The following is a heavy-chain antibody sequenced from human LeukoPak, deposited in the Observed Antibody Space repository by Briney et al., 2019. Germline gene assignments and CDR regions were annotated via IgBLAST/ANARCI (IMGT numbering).Heavy chain of an antibody. V-gene: IGHV3-30*18. CDR1: GFTFSSYG. D-gene: IGHD3-10*01. CDR2: ISYDGSIK. CDR3: AKDESGSYYLVDYYYYGMDV. Sequence: PGGSLRLSCAASGFTFSSYGMHWVRQAPGKGLEWVAVISYDGSIKYYADSVKGRFTISRDNSKNTLYLQMNSLRAEDTAVYYCAKDESGSYYLVDYYYYGMDVWGKGTTVTVSS. J-gene: IGHJ6*04.